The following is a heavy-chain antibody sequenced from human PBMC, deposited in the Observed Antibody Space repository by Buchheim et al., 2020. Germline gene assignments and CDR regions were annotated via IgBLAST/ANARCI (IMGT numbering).Heavy chain of an antibody. CDR1: GFTFSSYG. CDR3: ASDTIHYDFWSDYYTYYYYGMDV. J-gene: IGHJ6*02. CDR2: IWYDGSNK. V-gene: IGHV3-33*01. Sequence: QVQLVESGGGVVQPGRSLRLSCAASGFTFSSYGMHWVRQAPGKGLEWVAVIWYDGSNKYYADSVKGRFTISRDNSKNTLYLQMNSLRAEDTAVYYCASDTIHYDFWSDYYTYYYYGMDVWGQGTT. D-gene: IGHD3-3*01.